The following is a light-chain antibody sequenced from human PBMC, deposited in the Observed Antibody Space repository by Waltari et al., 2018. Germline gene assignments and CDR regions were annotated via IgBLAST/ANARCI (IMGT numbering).Light chain of an antibody. J-gene: IGLJ3*02. V-gene: IGLV1-40*01. Sequence: QSVLTQPPSVSGAPGQRVTISCTGSSSTIRAGSHVHWYQQLPGTAPKLLIYGNTNRPSGVPDRFSGSKSATSASLAITGLQPEDEADYYCQSYDSSLSAVVFGGGTKLTVL. CDR2: GNT. CDR1: SSTIRAGSH. CDR3: QSYDSSLSAVV.